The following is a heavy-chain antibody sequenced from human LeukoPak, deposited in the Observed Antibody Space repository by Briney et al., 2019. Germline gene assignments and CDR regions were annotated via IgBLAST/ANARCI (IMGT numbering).Heavy chain of an antibody. Sequence: SETLSLTCAVYGGSFSGYYWSWIRQPPGKGLEWIGEINHSGSTNYNPSLKSRVTLSVDTSKNQFSLKLNSVTAADTAVYYCATYKYDYVWGKQHFDYWGQGTLVAVSS. CDR2: INHSGST. V-gene: IGHV4-34*01. J-gene: IGHJ4*02. CDR3: ATYKYDYVWGKQHFDY. D-gene: IGHD3-16*01. CDR1: GGSFSGYY.